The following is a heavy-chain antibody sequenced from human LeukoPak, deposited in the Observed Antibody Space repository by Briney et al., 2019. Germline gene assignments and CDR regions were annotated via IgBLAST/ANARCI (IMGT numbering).Heavy chain of an antibody. CDR1: GFTLENYA. D-gene: IGHD2-2*01. Sequence: GGSLRLSCGASGFTLENYAINWVRQAPGKGLEWVSAISNSEVSSITESGDGTYHADSVKGRFTISRDSSKNTVSLQMNSLRAEDTAVYYCAREYQLLNEGIFGAFDIWGQGTMITVSS. CDR2: ISNSEVSSITESGDGT. V-gene: IGHV3-23*01. J-gene: IGHJ3*02. CDR3: AREYQLLNEGIFGAFDI.